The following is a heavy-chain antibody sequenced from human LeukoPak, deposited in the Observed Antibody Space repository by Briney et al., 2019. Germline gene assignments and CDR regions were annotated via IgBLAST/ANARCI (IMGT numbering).Heavy chain of an antibody. Sequence: GGSLRLSCAASAFTFSNYAMSWVCQAPGKGLVWVSHINSDGSITSYAESVKGRFTVSRDNAKNTLYLQMDSLRAEDTAVYYCARGPPGYYNGMDVWGQGTTVSVSS. J-gene: IGHJ6*02. V-gene: IGHV3-74*01. CDR2: INSDGSIT. CDR3: ARGPPGYYNGMDV. CDR1: AFTFSNYA.